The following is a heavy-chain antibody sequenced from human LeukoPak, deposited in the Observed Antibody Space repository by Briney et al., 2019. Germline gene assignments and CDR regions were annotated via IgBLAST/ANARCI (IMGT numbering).Heavy chain of an antibody. CDR2: INPKSGGT. Sequence: GASVKVSRKASGYTFIGYYIYWVRQAPGQGLEWMGWINPKSGGTNYAQKFQGRVTMTRDTSISTAYMELSRLRSDDTAVYYCARTSRQEDYWGQGTLITVSS. CDR1: GYTFIGYY. V-gene: IGHV1-2*02. CDR3: ARTSRQEDY. J-gene: IGHJ4*02.